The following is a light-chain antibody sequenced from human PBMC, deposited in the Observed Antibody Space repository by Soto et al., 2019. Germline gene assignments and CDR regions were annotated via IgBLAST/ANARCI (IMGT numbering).Light chain of an antibody. V-gene: IGLV3-1*01. CDR2: QDI. J-gene: IGLJ2*01. CDR3: QAWDSSTYVV. CDR1: KLGDKY. Sequence: SYELTQPPSVSVSPGQTARITCSGDKLGDKYTCWYQQKPRQSPILVIYQDIKRPSGIPERFSGSNSANTATLTISGTQPMDEADYYCQAWDSSTYVVFGGGTKLTVL.